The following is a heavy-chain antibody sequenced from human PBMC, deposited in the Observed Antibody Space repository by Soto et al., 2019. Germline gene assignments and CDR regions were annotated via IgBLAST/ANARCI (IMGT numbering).Heavy chain of an antibody. CDR1: GFTFSSYA. CDR3: AKDKGDYSGPNWFDP. Sequence: PGGSLRLSCAASGFTFSSYAMSWVRQAPGQGLEWVSAISGSGGSTYYADSVKGRFTISRDNSKDTLYLQMNSLRAEDTAVYYCAKDKGDYSGPNWFDPWGQGTLVTVSS. V-gene: IGHV3-23*01. J-gene: IGHJ5*02. D-gene: IGHD4-4*01. CDR2: ISGSGGST.